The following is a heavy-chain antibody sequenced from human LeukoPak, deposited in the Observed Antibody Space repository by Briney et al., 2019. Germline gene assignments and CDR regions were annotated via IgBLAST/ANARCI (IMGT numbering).Heavy chain of an antibody. V-gene: IGHV4-34*01. J-gene: IGHJ4*02. CDR2: INHSGST. CDR3: ATRAGTTMYYFDY. Sequence: SETLSHTCAVHGGSFSGYYWSWIRQPPGKGLEWIGEINHSGSTNYNPSLKSRVTISVDTSKNQFSLKLSSVTAADTAVYYCATRAGTTMYYFDYWGQGTLVTVSS. CDR1: GGSFSGYY. D-gene: IGHD1-1*01.